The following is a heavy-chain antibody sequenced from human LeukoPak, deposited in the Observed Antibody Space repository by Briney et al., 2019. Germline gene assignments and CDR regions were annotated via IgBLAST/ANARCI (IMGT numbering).Heavy chain of an antibody. D-gene: IGHD3-16*01. CDR1: GGSISSGGYY. V-gene: IGHV4-31*03. CDR3: ARHPEGDWFDP. CDR2: IYYGGST. J-gene: IGHJ5*02. Sequence: SETLSLTCTVSGGSISSGGYYWSWIRQHPGKGLEWIGYIYYGGSTYYNPSLKSRVTISVDTSKNQFSLKLSSVTAADTAVYYCARHPEGDWFDPWGQGTLVTVSS.